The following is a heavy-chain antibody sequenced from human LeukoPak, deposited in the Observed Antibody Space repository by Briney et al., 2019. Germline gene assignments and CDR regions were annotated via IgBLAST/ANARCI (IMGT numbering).Heavy chain of an antibody. CDR3: AKDRVGATLYFDC. CDR1: GFTVSSNY. CDR2: IYKNAIT. J-gene: IGHJ4*02. D-gene: IGHD1-26*01. Sequence: GGSLRLSCAASGFTVSSNYMTWVRQAPGKGLEWVSVIYKNAITYYADTVKGRFTISRDNSKNTLYLQMNSLRAEDTAVYYCAKDRVGATLYFDCWGQGTLVTVSS. V-gene: IGHV3-53*01.